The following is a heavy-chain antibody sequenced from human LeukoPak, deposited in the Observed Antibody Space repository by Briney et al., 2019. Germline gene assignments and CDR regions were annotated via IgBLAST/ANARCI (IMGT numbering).Heavy chain of an antibody. CDR1: GGTFSSYS. Sequence: SVTVSCKASGGTFSSYSISWVRQAPGQGREWMGRIIPIFGTANYAPMFQGSVTITTDESTSTAYTELSSLRSEDTAVYYCARGLYDYDSSAVIFDYWGQGTLVTVSS. CDR3: ARGLYDYDSSAVIFDY. D-gene: IGHD3-22*01. CDR2: IIPIFGTA. V-gene: IGHV1-69*05. J-gene: IGHJ4*02.